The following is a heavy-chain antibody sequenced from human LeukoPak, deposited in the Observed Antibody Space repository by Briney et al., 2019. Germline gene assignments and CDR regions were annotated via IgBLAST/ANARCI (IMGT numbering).Heavy chain of an antibody. J-gene: IGHJ4*02. V-gene: IGHV4-39*01. Sequence: SETLSLTCTVSGGSISSSIYYWGCIRQPPGKGLEWIGSIYYSGSTYYNPSLKSRVTISVDTSKNQFSLKLRSVTAADTAVYYCSRASERVKFDYWGQGTLVTVSS. CDR3: SRASERVKFDY. CDR2: IYYSGST. CDR1: GGSISSSIYY.